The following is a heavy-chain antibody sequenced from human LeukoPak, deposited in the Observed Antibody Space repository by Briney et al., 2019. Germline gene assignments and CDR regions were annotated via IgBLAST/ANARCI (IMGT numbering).Heavy chain of an antibody. Sequence: ASVKVSCKACGYTFTGYYMHWVRQAPGQGLEWMGWINPNSGGTNYAQKFQGRVTMTRDTSISTAYMELSRLRSDDTAVYYCARDLGSGISFDYWGQGTLVTVSS. V-gene: IGHV1-2*02. J-gene: IGHJ4*02. CDR2: INPNSGGT. D-gene: IGHD3-10*01. CDR3: ARDLGSGISFDY. CDR1: GYTFTGYY.